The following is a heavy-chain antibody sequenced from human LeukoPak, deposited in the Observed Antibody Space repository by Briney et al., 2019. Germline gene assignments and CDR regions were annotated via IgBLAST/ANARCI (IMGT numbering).Heavy chain of an antibody. D-gene: IGHD1-26*01. CDR1: GFTFSSYG. Sequence: GGSLRLSCAASGFTFSSYGMHWVRQAPGKGLEWVAVISYDGSNKYYADSVKGRFTISRDNSKNTLCLQMNSLRAEDTAVYYCAKDRAYSGSYQEIDAFDIWGQGTMVTVSS. V-gene: IGHV3-30*18. J-gene: IGHJ3*02. CDR3: AKDRAYSGSYQEIDAFDI. CDR2: ISYDGSNK.